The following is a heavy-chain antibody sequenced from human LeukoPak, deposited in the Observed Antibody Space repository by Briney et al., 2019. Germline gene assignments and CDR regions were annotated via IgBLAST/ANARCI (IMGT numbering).Heavy chain of an antibody. J-gene: IGHJ3*02. CDR1: GYSFTSYW. CDR3: ARPHPLGGTLDAFDI. D-gene: IGHD1-1*01. CDR2: IYPGDSDT. Sequence: GESLKISCKGSGYSFTSYWIGWVRQMPGKGLEWMGIIYPGDSDTRYSPSFQGQVTISADKSISTAYLQWSSLKASDTAMYYCARPHPLGGTLDAFDIWGHGTMVTVSS. V-gene: IGHV5-51*01.